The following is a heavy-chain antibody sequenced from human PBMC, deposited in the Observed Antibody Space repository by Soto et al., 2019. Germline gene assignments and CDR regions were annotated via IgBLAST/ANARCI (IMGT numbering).Heavy chain of an antibody. CDR2: IWYDGSNK. V-gene: IGHV3-33*01. Sequence: GSLRLSCAASGFTFSSYGMHWVRQAPGKGLEWVAVIWYDGSNKYYADSVKGRFTISRDNSKNTLYLQMNSLRAEDTAVYYCARTPAVVVTAPDFDYWGQGTLVTVSS. D-gene: IGHD2-21*02. CDR3: ARTPAVVVTAPDFDY. J-gene: IGHJ4*02. CDR1: GFTFSSYG.